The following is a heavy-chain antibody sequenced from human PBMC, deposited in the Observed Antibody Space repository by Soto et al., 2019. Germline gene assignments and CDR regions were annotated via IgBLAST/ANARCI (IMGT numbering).Heavy chain of an antibody. J-gene: IGHJ5*02. CDR2: ISGSGGST. Sequence: GGSLRPSCAVSGFTFSSYAMSWVRQAPRKGLEWVSAISGSGGSTYYADSVKGRFTIARDNSKNTLYLQINSLRAEDTAVCYCAKYKDRFDPWGQGTLVTVSS. CDR3: AKYKDRFDP. V-gene: IGHV3-23*01. D-gene: IGHD1-1*01. CDR1: GFTFSSYA.